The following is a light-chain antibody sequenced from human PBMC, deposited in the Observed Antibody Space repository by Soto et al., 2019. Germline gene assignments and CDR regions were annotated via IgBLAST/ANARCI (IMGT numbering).Light chain of an antibody. V-gene: IGKV1-33*01. CDR3: QQYDNPPPFT. Sequence: DIQMTQSPSSLSASVGDRVTITCQASQDISNYLNWYQQKQGKAPKLLIYDASNLETGVPSRFNGSGSGTDFTFTISSLQPEDIATYYCQQYDNPPPFTFGPGTKVDIK. J-gene: IGKJ3*01. CDR2: DAS. CDR1: QDISNY.